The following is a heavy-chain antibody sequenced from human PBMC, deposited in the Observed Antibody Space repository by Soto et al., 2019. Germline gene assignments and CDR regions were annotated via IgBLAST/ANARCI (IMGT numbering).Heavy chain of an antibody. CDR1: GGSINSYY. V-gene: IGHV4-59*01. J-gene: IGHJ6*01. CDR2: IYYSGST. CDR3: AKNDDQGSSYHGMDV. D-gene: IGHD1-1*01. Sequence: KTSETLSLTCTVSGGSINSYYWNWIRQPPGKGLEWIGYIYYSGSTNYNPSLKSRVAVSVDTSKNQFSLKLRSVTAADTAMYYCAKNDDQGSSYHGMDVWGQGTTVTVSS.